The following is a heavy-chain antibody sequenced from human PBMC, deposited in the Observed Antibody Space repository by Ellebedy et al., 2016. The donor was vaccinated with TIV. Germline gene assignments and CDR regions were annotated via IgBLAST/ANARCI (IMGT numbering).Heavy chain of an antibody. D-gene: IGHD3-10*01. CDR2: IWYDGSNK. CDR1: GFTFSRNW. CDR3: ARATGSYYPHDAFDI. Sequence: GESLKISCAASGFTFSRNWMSWVRQAPGKGLEWVAVIWYDGSNKYYADSVKGRFTISRDNSKNTLYLQMNSLRAEDTAVYYCARATGSYYPHDAFDIWGQGTMVTVSS. J-gene: IGHJ3*02. V-gene: IGHV3-33*07.